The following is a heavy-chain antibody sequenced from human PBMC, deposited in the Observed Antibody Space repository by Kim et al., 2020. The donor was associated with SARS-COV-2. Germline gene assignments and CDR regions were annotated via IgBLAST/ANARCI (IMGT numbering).Heavy chain of an antibody. J-gene: IGHJ4*01. CDR3: ARGGGSGSLDYYFDC. V-gene: IGHV4-31*02. Sequence: PSLKSRGTIAVDTSKNQFSLKLSSVTAADTAVYYCARGGGSGSLDYYFDCWGQGTLVTVSS. D-gene: IGHD3-10*01.